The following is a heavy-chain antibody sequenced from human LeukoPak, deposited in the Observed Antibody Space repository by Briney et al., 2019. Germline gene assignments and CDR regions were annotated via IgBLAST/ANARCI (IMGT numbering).Heavy chain of an antibody. V-gene: IGHV3-72*01. D-gene: IGHD1-1*01. CDR2: IRNKANSYTT. CDR1: GFTFSDHY. Sequence: PGGSLRLSCTASGFTFSDHYMDWVRQAPGKGLEWVVRIRNKANSYTTEYAASVKGRFTISRDDSKNSLYLQMDSLKTEDTAVYYCTRGVLERLDYFDYWGQGTLVTVSS. J-gene: IGHJ4*02. CDR3: TRGVLERLDYFDY.